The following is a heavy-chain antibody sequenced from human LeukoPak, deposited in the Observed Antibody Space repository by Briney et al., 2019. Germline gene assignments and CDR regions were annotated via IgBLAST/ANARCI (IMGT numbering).Heavy chain of an antibody. Sequence: SETLSLTCTVSGGPMSRHYWSWIQQPAGKGLEWIGRIYSSGSTFYNNSLKSRVTMPVDTSKNQFSLKLVSVTAADTAVYYCTRDRYSQGPPYYFESWGQGTLVTVSS. CDR1: GGPMSRHY. D-gene: IGHD5-18*01. V-gene: IGHV4-4*07. CDR3: TRDRYSQGPPYYFES. J-gene: IGHJ4*02. CDR2: IYSSGST.